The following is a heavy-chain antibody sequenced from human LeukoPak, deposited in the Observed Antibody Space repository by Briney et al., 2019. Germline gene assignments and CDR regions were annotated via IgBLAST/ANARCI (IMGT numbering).Heavy chain of an antibody. Sequence: GGSLRLSCAASGFTFSSYAMSWVRQAPGKGLEWVSAISGSGGSTYYADSVKGRFTISRGNSKNTLYLQMNSLRAEDTAVYYCAKDKGYDYVWGSYPGFYFDYWGQGTLVTVSS. D-gene: IGHD3-16*02. J-gene: IGHJ4*02. CDR2: ISGSGGST. CDR3: AKDKGYDYVWGSYPGFYFDY. CDR1: GFTFSSYA. V-gene: IGHV3-23*01.